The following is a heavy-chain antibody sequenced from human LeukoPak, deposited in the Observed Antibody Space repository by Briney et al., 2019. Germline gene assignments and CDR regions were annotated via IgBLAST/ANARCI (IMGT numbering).Heavy chain of an antibody. Sequence: PSETLSLTCAVYGGSFSGYYWSWLRQPPGKGLEWIGEINHSRSTNYNPSLKSRLTISVDTSKNQFSLKLSSVTAADTAVYYCARLYSTGPFDYWGQGTLVTVSS. CDR3: ARLYSTGPFDY. CDR1: GGSFSGYY. CDR2: INHSRST. V-gene: IGHV4-34*01. D-gene: IGHD6-25*01. J-gene: IGHJ4*02.